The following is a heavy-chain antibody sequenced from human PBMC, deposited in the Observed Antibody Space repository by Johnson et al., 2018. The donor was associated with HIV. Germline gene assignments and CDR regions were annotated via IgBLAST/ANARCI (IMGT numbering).Heavy chain of an antibody. CDR2: ISWNSGSI. V-gene: IGHV3-9*01. CDR1: GFTFDDYA. D-gene: IGHD1-26*01. J-gene: IGHJ3*02. CDR3: AKERDSGSYFDAFDI. Sequence: VQLVESGGGLVQPGRSLRLSCAASGFTFDDYAMHWFRQAPGKGLEWVSGISWNSGSIGQADSVKGRFTISRDNAKNSLYLQMNSLRAEDTAVYYCAKERDSGSYFDAFDIWGQGTMVTVSS.